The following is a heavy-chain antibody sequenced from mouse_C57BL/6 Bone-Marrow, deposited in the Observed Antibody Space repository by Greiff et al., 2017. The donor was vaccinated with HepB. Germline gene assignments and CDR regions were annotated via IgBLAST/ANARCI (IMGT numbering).Heavy chain of an antibody. CDR2: IDPENGDT. J-gene: IGHJ1*03. Sequence: EVKLQESGAELVRPGASVKLSCTASGFNIKDDYMHWVKQRPEQGLEWIGWIDPENGDTEYASKFQGKATITADTSSNTAYLQLSSLTSEDTAVYYCTSEGYYDGGYFDVWGTGTTVTVSS. CDR3: TSEGYYDGGYFDV. D-gene: IGHD1-1*01. CDR1: GFNIKDDY. V-gene: IGHV14-4*01.